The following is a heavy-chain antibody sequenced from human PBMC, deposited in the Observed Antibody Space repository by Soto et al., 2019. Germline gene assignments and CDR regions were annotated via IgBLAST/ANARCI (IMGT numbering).Heavy chain of an antibody. J-gene: IGHJ3*02. CDR3: ARGTYGDRPAAFDI. CDR2: ISYDGSNK. CDR1: GFTFSSYA. D-gene: IGHD4-17*01. V-gene: IGHV3-30-3*01. Sequence: GGSLRLSCAASGFTFSSYAMHWVRQAPGKGLEWVAVISYDGSNKYYADSVKGRFTISRDNSKNTLYLQMNSLRAEDTAVYYCARGTYGDRPAAFDIWGQGTMVTVSS.